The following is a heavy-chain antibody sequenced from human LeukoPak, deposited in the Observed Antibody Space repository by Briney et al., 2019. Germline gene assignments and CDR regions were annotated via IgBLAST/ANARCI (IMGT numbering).Heavy chain of an antibody. CDR3: ARHTGLTRYYYYYYMDV. CDR1: GYSFTNYW. D-gene: IGHD2-15*01. Sequence: GESLKISCKGSGYSFTNYWIGWVRQMPGKGLEWMGIIYPGDSDTRYSPSFQGQVTISADKSISTANLQWSSLKASDTAMYYCARHTGLTRYYYYYYMDVWGKGTTVTVSS. V-gene: IGHV5-51*01. CDR2: IYPGDSDT. J-gene: IGHJ6*03.